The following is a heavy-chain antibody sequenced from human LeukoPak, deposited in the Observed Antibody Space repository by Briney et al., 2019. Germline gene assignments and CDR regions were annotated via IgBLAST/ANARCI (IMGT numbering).Heavy chain of an antibody. J-gene: IGHJ4*02. V-gene: IGHV4-34*01. CDR3: ARATYYYDSSGYYLDY. D-gene: IGHD3-22*01. Sequence: PSETLSLTCAVYGGSFSGYYWSWIRQPPGKGLEWIGEINHSGSTYYNPSLKSRVTISVDTSKNQFSLKLSSVTAADTAVYYCARATYYYDSSGYYLDYWGQGTLVTVSS. CDR2: INHSGST. CDR1: GGSFSGYY.